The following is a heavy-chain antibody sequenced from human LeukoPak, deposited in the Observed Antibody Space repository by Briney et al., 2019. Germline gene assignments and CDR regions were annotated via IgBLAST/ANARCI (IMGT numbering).Heavy chain of an antibody. J-gene: IGHJ4*02. CDR2: IYTSGST. D-gene: IGHD6-19*01. CDR3: ARAGRIAVATFYFDY. CDR1: GGSISIYY. Sequence: PSETLSLTCTVSGGSISIYYWSWIRQPAGKGLEWIGRIYTSGSTNYNPSLKSRVTMSVDTSKNQFSLKLSSVTAADTAVYYCARAGRIAVATFYFDYWGQGTLVTVSS. V-gene: IGHV4-4*07.